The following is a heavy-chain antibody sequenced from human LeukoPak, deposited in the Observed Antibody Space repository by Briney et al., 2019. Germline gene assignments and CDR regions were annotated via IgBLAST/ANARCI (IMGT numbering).Heavy chain of an antibody. J-gene: IGHJ6*03. CDR2: ISGSGGNT. CDR1: GFTFSSYD. D-gene: IGHD5-12*01. Sequence: GGTLRLSCAASGFTFSSYDMSWVRQAPGKGLEWVSAISGSGGNTYYADSVKGRFTLSRDNSKNTLYLQMNSLRAEDTAVYYCARDGGYDSIGYYYYMDVWGKGTTVTVSS. CDR3: ARDGGYDSIGYYYYMDV. V-gene: IGHV3-23*01.